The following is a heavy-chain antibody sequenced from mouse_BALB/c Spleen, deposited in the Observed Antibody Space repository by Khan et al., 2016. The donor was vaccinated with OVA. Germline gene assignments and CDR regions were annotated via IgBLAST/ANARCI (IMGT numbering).Heavy chain of an antibody. D-gene: IGHD1-1*01. Sequence: EVQLQESGPSLVKPSQTLSLTCSVTGDSITSGFWNWIRKFPGNKFEYMGYVTYSGNTYYNPSLKRRISITRDTSKSQYYLQLNSVTNEDTATYFCARSYGSWTRDYWGKGTSVTVSS. CDR1: GDSITSGF. CDR2: VTYSGNT. CDR3: ARSYGSWTRDY. V-gene: IGHV3-8*02. J-gene: IGHJ4*01.